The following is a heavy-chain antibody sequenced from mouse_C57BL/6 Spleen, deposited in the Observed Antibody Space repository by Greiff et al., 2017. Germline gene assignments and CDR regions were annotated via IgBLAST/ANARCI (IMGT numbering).Heavy chain of an antibody. CDR3: AREYYGSSSPFAY. V-gene: IGHV1-55*01. CDR2: IYPGSGST. J-gene: IGHJ3*01. D-gene: IGHD1-1*01. CDR1: GYTFTSYW. Sequence: QVQLQQPGAELVKPGASVKMSCNASGYTFTSYWITWVKQRPGQGLEWIGDIYPGSGSTNYNEKFKSKATLTVDTSSSTAYMQLSSLTSEDSAVYYCAREYYGSSSPFAYWGQGTLVTVSA.